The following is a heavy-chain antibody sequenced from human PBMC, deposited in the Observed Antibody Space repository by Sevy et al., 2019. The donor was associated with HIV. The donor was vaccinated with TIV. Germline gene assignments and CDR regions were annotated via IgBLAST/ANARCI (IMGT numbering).Heavy chain of an antibody. J-gene: IGHJ5*02. D-gene: IGHD3-10*01. V-gene: IGHV3-48*03. Sequence: GGSLRLSCAASGFTFSDYQMNWVRQAPGKGLEWVSYISTSGDTIYYADTVEGRFTLSRDNAKNSLYLQMSSLRVEDTAIYYCAPGSLSWGQGTLVTVSS. CDR2: ISTSGDTI. CDR1: GFTFSDYQ. CDR3: APGSLS.